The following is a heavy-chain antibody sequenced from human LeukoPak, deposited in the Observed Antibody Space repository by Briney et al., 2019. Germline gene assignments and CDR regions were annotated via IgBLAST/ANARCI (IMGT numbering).Heavy chain of an antibody. V-gene: IGHV3-30-3*01. Sequence: PGGSLRLSCAASGFTFSSYAMHWVRQAPGKGLEWVAGIAYDGSDKVYTDSVKGRFTISRDNSKNTLSLQMNSLRSEDTAVYYCARGVGANIDYWGQGTLVTVSS. CDR1: GFTFSSYA. J-gene: IGHJ4*02. D-gene: IGHD1-26*01. CDR3: ARGVGANIDY. CDR2: IAYDGSDK.